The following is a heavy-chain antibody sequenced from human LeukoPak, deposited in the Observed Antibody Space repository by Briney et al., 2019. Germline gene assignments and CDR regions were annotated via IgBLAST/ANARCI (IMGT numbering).Heavy chain of an antibody. J-gene: IGHJ4*02. CDR1: GGTFSSYT. Sequence: GASVKVSCKASGGTFSSYTINWVRQATGQGLEWMGWMNPNSGNTGYAQKSQGRVTITRNTSISTAYMELSSLRSEDTAVYYCAVNYYDSSGYYYVLFDYWGQGTLVTVSS. V-gene: IGHV1-8*03. D-gene: IGHD3-22*01. CDR3: AVNYYDSSGYYYVLFDY. CDR2: MNPNSGNT.